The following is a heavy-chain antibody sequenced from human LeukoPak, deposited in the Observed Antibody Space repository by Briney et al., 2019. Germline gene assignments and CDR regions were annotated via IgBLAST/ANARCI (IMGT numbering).Heavy chain of an antibody. CDR1: GFTLSEYY. J-gene: IGHJ4*02. Sequence: PGGSLRLSCAASGFTLSEYYMSWVGQAPGKGREWVSYISSSGSTIYYADCVKGGVTISRENAKKTLYLKMNSLSAEDTAVYYCARQEFGYFWSGYQFDYWGQGTLVTVSS. CDR2: ISSSGSTI. CDR3: ARQEFGYFWSGYQFDY. D-gene: IGHD3-3*01. V-gene: IGHV3-11*04.